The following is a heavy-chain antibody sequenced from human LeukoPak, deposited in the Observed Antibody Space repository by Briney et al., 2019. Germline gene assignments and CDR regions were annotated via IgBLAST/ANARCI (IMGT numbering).Heavy chain of an antibody. D-gene: IGHD2-15*01. CDR1: GFTFSSYA. J-gene: IGHJ3*02. CDR3: AKTRFDRYCSGGSCRAFDI. V-gene: IGHV3-23*01. CDR2: ISGSGGST. Sequence: GGSLRLPCAASGFTFSSYAMSWVRQAPGKGLEWVSAISGSGGSTYYADSVKGRFTISRDNSKNTLYLQMNSLRAEDTAVYYCAKTRFDRYCSGGSCRAFDIWGQGTMVTVSS.